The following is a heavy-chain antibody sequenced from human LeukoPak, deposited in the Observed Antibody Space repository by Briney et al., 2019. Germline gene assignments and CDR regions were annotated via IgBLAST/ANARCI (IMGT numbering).Heavy chain of an antibody. Sequence: HRASVKVSCKASGGTFSSYTISWVRQAPGQGLEWMGRIIPILGIANYAQKFQGRVTITADKSTSTAYMELSSLRSEDTAVYYCARGPDYSNYLNWFDPWGQGTLVTVSS. CDR1: GGTFSSYT. V-gene: IGHV1-69*02. CDR3: ARGPDYSNYLNWFDP. D-gene: IGHD4-11*01. J-gene: IGHJ5*02. CDR2: IIPILGIA.